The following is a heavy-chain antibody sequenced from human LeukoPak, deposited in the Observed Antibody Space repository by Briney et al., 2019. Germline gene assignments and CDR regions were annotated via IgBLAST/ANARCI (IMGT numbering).Heavy chain of an antibody. CDR2: IKQDGSDK. CDR3: ARETAMAY. Sequence: PGGSLRLSCAASGFTFSTYWMTWVRQAPGKGLEWVANIKQDGSDKYYVDSVKGRFTISSDNANNSLYLQMNSLRAEDTAVYYCARETAMAYWGQGTLVTVSS. CDR1: GFTFSTYW. V-gene: IGHV3-7*01. D-gene: IGHD5-24*01. J-gene: IGHJ4*02.